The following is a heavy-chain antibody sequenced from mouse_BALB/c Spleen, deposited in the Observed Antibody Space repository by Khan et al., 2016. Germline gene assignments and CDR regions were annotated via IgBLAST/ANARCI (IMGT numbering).Heavy chain of an antibody. CDR2: INPYNDGT. CDR3: ARSRGSSGLFAY. J-gene: IGHJ3*01. CDR1: GYTFTSYV. V-gene: IGHV1S136*01. Sequence: VQLQQSGPELVKPGASVKMSCKASGYTFTSYVLHWVKQKPGQGLEWIGYINPYNDGTKNNEKFKGKATLTSDKSSNTAYMELSSLTSEDSAVYYCARSRGSSGLFAYWGQGTLVSVSA. D-gene: IGHD3-1*01.